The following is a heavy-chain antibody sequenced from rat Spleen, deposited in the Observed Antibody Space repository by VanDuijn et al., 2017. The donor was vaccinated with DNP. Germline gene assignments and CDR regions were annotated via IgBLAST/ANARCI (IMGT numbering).Heavy chain of an antibody. J-gene: IGHJ2*01. CDR1: GYSITSNY. D-gene: IGHD1-7*01. Sequence: EVQLQESGSGLVKPSQSLSLPCSVTGYSITSNYWGWIRKFPGNKMEYIGHISYSGSTNYNPSLRSRISITRDTSKNHFFLHLNSVTTEDTATYYCARWTRYFDYWGQGVMVTVSS. CDR3: ARWTRYFDY. CDR2: ISYSGST. V-gene: IGHV3-1*01.